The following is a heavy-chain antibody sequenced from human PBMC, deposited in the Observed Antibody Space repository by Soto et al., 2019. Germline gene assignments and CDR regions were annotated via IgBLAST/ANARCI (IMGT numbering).Heavy chain of an antibody. CDR3: ARGCILSGGFYGPDY. V-gene: IGHV1-18*01. D-gene: IGHD3-10*01. CDR2: AYNGNT. Sequence: QIQLVQSGTEVKKPGASVKVSCRASGYTFTTYGLSWVRQTPGQGLEWMGCAYNGNTNYAQELQGRVTMTTDTSTSTAYMELRSPRSDDTAVYFCARGCILSGGFYGPDYWGQGTLVTVSS. CDR1: GYTFTTYG. J-gene: IGHJ4*02.